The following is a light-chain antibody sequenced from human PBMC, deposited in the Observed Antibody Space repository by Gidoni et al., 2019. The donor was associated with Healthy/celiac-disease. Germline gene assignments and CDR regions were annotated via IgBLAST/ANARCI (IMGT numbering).Light chain of an antibody. Sequence: ELVLTPSPGTLSLSPGERATLSCRASQSVSSSYLAWYQQKPGQATRLLSYGASSRATGIPDRVSGSGSGTDFTLTISRLEPEDFAVYYCQQYGSSPTRTFGQXTKLEIK. V-gene: IGKV3-20*01. CDR2: GAS. CDR3: QQYGSSPTRT. CDR1: QSVSSSY. J-gene: IGKJ2*01.